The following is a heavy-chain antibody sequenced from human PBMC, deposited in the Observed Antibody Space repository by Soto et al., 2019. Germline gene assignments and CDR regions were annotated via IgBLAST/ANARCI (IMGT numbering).Heavy chain of an antibody. Sequence: QVQLVQSGAEVKKPGSSVKVSCKASGGTFSSYAISWVRQAPGQGLEWMGGIIPIFGTANYAQKFQCRVTITADDSTSTAYLELSRLRAEDTAVYYWGTSGVHYYYVMDDWGQGTTVTVSS. CDR3: GTSGVHYYYVMDD. V-gene: IGHV1-69*12. CDR1: GGTFSSYA. CDR2: IIPIFGTA. D-gene: IGHD3-3*01. J-gene: IGHJ6*02.